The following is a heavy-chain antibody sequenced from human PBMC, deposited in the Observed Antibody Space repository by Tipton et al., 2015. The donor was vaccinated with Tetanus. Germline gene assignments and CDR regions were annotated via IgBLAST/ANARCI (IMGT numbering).Heavy chain of an antibody. D-gene: IGHD6-13*01. Sequence: SGPEVKKPGASVRVSCKGSGYSITDYYLHWVRQAPGEGLEWMGWISPKFGRTKYSHNFQARLTMTSDTSINTAYMELSSLTSDDTAMYFCVKEGAAAGWFDYWGQGALVTVSS. CDR2: ISPKFGRT. CDR1: GYSITDYY. V-gene: IGHV1-2*02. J-gene: IGHJ4*02. CDR3: VKEGAAAGWFDY.